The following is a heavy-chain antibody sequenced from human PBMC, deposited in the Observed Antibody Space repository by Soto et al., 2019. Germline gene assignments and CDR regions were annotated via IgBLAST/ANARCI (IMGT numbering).Heavy chain of an antibody. CDR2: ISSNSAYI. CDR1: GFTFRSFT. Sequence: VQLVESGGGLVQPGGSLRLSCAASGFTFRSFTMNWVRQAPGKGLEWVSTISSNSAYIYYTDALRGRFTISRDNAKNSLHLQMNSLRAEDTAVYYCTRDASRDSSARGWFDPWGPGTLVTVSS. V-gene: IGHV3-21*02. CDR3: TRDASRDSSARGWFDP. J-gene: IGHJ5*02. D-gene: IGHD6-13*01.